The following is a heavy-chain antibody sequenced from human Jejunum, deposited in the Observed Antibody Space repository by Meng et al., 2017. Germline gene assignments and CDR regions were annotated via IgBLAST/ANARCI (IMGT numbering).Heavy chain of an antibody. D-gene: IGHD2-15*01. CDR2: ISHSGATT. Sequence: GGSLRLSCAASGVTFSSYAMSWVRQAPGKGLERVSSISHSGATTYYADSVKGRFTISRDNSRNALYLQMNGLRAEDTALYYCAKRSVVAAWGAFDYWGQGALVTVSS. J-gene: IGHJ4*02. CDR3: AKRSVVAAWGAFDY. CDR1: GVTFSSYA. V-gene: IGHV3-23*01.